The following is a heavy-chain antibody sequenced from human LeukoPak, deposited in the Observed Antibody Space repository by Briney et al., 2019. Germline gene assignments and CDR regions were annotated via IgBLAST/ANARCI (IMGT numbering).Heavy chain of an antibody. Sequence: ASVTVSCKASGYTFTSYYMHWVRQAPGQGLEWMGIINPSGGSTSYAQKFQGRVTMTRDTSTSTVYMELSSLRSEDTAVYYCARLGGGSGYYPHWDYWGQGTLVTVSS. CDR1: GYTFTSYY. CDR2: INPSGGST. CDR3: ARLGGGSGYYPHWDY. D-gene: IGHD3-22*01. J-gene: IGHJ4*02. V-gene: IGHV1-46*01.